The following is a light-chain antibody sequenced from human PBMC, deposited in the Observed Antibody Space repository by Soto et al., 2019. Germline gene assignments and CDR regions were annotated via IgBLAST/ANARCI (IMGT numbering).Light chain of an antibody. Sequence: DLPMTQSPSTLSASVGDRVTITCRASQSINNWLAWYQQKPGKAPNLLIYKASSLESGVPSRFSGSGSGTEFTLTINSLQPDDFATYYCQQYSNYFRTFGQGTKVEIK. CDR2: KAS. CDR1: QSINNW. CDR3: QQYSNYFRT. V-gene: IGKV1-5*03. J-gene: IGKJ1*01.